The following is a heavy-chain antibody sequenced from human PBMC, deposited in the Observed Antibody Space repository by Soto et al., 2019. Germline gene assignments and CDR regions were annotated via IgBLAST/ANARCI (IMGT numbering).Heavy chain of an antibody. CDR1: VFTSSSYG. V-gene: IGHV3-30*18. CDR2: ISYDGSNK. CDR3: AKDINQQQLTYHYSHYGMEV. Sequence: PVGSLRLSCASSVFTSSSYGMHCVRHSPGKWLEWVAVISYDGSNKYYADSVKGRFTISRDNSKNTLYLQMNSPRAEDTAVYYCAKDINQQQLTYHYSHYGMEVWGQGTTVTGSS. D-gene: IGHD6-13*01. J-gene: IGHJ6*01.